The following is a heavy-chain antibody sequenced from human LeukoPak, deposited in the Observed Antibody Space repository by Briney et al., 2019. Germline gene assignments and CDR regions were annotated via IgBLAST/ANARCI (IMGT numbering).Heavy chain of an antibody. D-gene: IGHD3-22*01. Sequence: SVKVSCKASGFTFTSSAMQWVRQARGQRLEWIGWIVVGSGNTNYAQKFQERVTITRDMSTSTAYMELNSLRSEDTAVYYCAAGYYYDSSGYPRPTPAYWGQGTLVTVSS. CDR2: IVVGSGNT. CDR3: AAGYYYDSSGYPRPTPAY. J-gene: IGHJ4*02. CDR1: GFTFTSSA. V-gene: IGHV1-58*02.